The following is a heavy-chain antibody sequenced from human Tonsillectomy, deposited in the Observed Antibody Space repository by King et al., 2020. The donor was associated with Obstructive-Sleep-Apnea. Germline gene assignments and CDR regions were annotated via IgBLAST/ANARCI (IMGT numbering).Heavy chain of an antibody. V-gene: IGHV4-4*02. Sequence: VQLQESVPGLVKPSGTLSLTCAVSGDSISSTRWWSWVRQPPWKGLEWIGEIYHSWSTNYNPSLKSRVTISVDKSKNQFSLKLRSVTAADTAVYYCATEPYADDGYWGQGTLVTVSS. D-gene: IGHD2-2*01. CDR1: GDSISSTRW. J-gene: IGHJ4*02. CDR2: IYHSWST. CDR3: ATEPYADDGY.